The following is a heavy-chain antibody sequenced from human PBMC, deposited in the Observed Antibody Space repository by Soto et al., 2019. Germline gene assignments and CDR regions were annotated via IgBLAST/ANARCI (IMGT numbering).Heavy chain of an antibody. Sequence: PSETLSLTCTVSGGSISSSSYYWGWIRQPPGKGLEWIGSIYYSGSTYYNPSLKSRVTISVDTSKNQFSLKLSSVTAADTAVYYCARRRFGGVLWFGYGMDVWGQGTTVTVSS. J-gene: IGHJ6*02. CDR2: IYYSGST. CDR1: GGSISSSSYY. D-gene: IGHD3-10*01. CDR3: ARRRFGGVLWFGYGMDV. V-gene: IGHV4-39*01.